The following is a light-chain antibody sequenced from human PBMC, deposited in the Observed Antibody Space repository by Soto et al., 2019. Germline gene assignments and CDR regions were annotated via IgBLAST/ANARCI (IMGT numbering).Light chain of an antibody. V-gene: IGKV1-39*01. J-gene: IGKJ2*01. CDR3: QQSSRTPRT. CDR2: ATS. Sequence: DIQVTQSPSSLSASIGDRVTITCRSSQNIGNSLNWYQQLPGKAPRFLMYATSTLASGVPSRFSGAGSGTFFTLTISSLQPEDFAIYFCQQSSRTPRTFGQGTKLEIK. CDR1: QNIGNS.